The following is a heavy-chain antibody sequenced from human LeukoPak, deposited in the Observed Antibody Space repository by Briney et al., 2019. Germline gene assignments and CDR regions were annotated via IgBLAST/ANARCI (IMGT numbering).Heavy chain of an antibody. CDR1: GFAVIDNY. D-gene: IGHD3-22*01. CDR3: AKENTPFGSSVVKGVGGAFDI. CDR2: IYSGGNT. J-gene: IGHJ3*02. Sequence: GGSLRLSCAASGFAVIDNYMNWVRQAPGKGLEWVAVIYSGGNTYYADSVAGRFTISRDTATNTVYLQMNSLRADDTAVYYCAKENTPFGSSVVKGVGGAFDIWGQGTRVTVSS. V-gene: IGHV3-66*01.